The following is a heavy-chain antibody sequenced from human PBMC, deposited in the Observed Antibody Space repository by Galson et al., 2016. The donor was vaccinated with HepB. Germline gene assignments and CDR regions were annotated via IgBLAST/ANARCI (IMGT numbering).Heavy chain of an antibody. CDR3: ARDRGVDCTTSSCYGMDV. CDR2: VYHRGSP. J-gene: IGHJ6*02. CDR1: GGSISSYY. Sequence: SETLSLTCTVSGGSISSYYWSWIRQPPGKGLEWIGYVYHRGSPTYNPSLKSRVPIAVDTSKNHFSLGLSSVTAADPAVYFCARDRGVDCTTSSCYGMDVWGQGTTVTVSS. D-gene: IGHD2-2*01. V-gene: IGHV4-59*01.